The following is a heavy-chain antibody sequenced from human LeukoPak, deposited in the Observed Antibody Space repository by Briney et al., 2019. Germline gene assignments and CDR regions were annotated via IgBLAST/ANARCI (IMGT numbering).Heavy chain of an antibody. CDR1: GFSFSSYW. J-gene: IGHJ4*02. CDR3: ASGGYSFFY. D-gene: IGHD5-18*01. V-gene: IGHV3-7*03. CDR2: IKQDGSEK. Sequence: GGSLRLSCAASGFSFSSYWMNWVRQAPGRGLEWVANIKQDGSEKYYVDSVKGRFTISRDNAKNSLYLQMNSLRAEDTAVYYCASGGYSFFYWGQGTLVTVSS.